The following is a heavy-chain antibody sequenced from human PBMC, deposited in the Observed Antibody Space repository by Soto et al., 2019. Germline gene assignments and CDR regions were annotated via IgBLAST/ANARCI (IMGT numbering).Heavy chain of an antibody. CDR1: GFTFSSYA. V-gene: IGHV3-23*01. J-gene: IGHJ6*02. Sequence: SLRLSCAASGFTFSSYAMSWVRQAPGKGLEWVSANKVSGRSTYYAVSLKGRFTISRDIFQNTLYLQMDSLRADDSALYYCARYRPSGYYYGMDVWGQGTTVTVSS. CDR2: NKVSGRST. CDR3: ARYRPSGYYYGMDV. D-gene: IGHD3-16*02.